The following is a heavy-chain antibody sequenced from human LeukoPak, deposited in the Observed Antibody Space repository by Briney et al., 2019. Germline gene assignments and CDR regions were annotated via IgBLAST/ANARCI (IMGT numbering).Heavy chain of an antibody. V-gene: IGHV1-69*05. CDR1: GGTFSSYA. Sequence: ASVKVSCKASGGTFSSYAISWVRQAPGQGLEWMEGIIPIFGTANYAQKFQGRVTITTDESTSTAYMELSSLRSEDTAVYYCARAAYSSSWYGWFDPWGQGTLVTVSS. J-gene: IGHJ5*02. CDR3: ARAAYSSSWYGWFDP. CDR2: IIPIFGTA. D-gene: IGHD6-13*01.